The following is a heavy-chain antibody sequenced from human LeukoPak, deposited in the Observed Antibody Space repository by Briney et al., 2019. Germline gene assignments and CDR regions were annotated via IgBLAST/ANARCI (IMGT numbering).Heavy chain of an antibody. J-gene: IGHJ4*02. V-gene: IGHV3-23*01. D-gene: IGHD3-3*01. Sequence: GGSLRLSCAASGFTFSSYSMNWVRQAPGKGLEWVSAISGSGGSTYYADSVKGRFTISRDNSKNTLYLQMNSLRAEDTAVYYCAKSPVYDFWSGYDYFDYWGQGTLVTVSS. CDR3: AKSPVYDFWSGYDYFDY. CDR1: GFTFSSYS. CDR2: ISGSGGST.